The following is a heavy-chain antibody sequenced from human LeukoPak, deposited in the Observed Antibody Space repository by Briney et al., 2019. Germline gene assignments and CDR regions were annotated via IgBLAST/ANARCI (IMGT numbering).Heavy chain of an antibody. CDR2: FDPEDGET. V-gene: IGHV1-24*01. J-gene: IGHJ4*02. D-gene: IGHD3-22*01. CDR3: ATGFDRSGCLTSFDY. CDR1: GNTLTGLS. Sequence: ASVKVSFKVSGNTLTGLSMHWVRQAPGKGLEWMGGFDPEDGETIYAQRFQGRVTMTEDTSADTAYMELSSLRSEDTAVYYCATGFDRSGCLTSFDYWGQGTLVTVSS.